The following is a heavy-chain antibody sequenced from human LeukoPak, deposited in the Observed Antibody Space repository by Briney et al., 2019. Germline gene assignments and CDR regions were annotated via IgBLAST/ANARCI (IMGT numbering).Heavy chain of an antibody. CDR2: IRQDGGEK. Sequence: SGGSLRLSCAASGFTFSNSWMSWVRQAPGKGLEWVANIRQDGGEKNYVDSVKGRFTISRDNTKNSLYLQMNSLRAEDTAVFYCARDQYDTWSRRGNFDSWGQGTLVIVSS. V-gene: IGHV3-7*03. D-gene: IGHD3-3*01. CDR3: ARDQYDTWSRRGNFDS. CDR1: GFTFSNSW. J-gene: IGHJ4*02.